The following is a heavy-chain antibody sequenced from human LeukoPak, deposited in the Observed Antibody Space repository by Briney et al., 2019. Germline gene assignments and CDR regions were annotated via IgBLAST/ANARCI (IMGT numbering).Heavy chain of an antibody. CDR3: ATAYLRFLETDY. CDR1: GGTFSSYA. J-gene: IGHJ4*02. Sequence: SVKVSCKASGGTFSSYAISWVRQAPGQGLEWMGRIIPILGIANYAQKFQGRVTITADKSTSTAYMELSSLRSEDTAVYYCATAYLRFLETDYWGQGTLVTVSS. V-gene: IGHV1-69*04. CDR2: IIPILGIA. D-gene: IGHD3-3*01.